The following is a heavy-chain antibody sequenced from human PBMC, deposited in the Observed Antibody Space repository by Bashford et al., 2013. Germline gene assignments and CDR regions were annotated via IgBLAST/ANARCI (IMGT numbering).Heavy chain of an antibody. CDR2: ISSSGSTI. D-gene: IGHD3-16*01. Sequence: GSLRLSCAASGFTFRSYEMNWVRQAPGKGLEWVSYISSSGSTIYYADSVKGRFTISRDNAKNSLYLQMNNLRAEDTAVYYCARGGYDYIWKENAFDIWGQGTMVTVSS. CDR1: GFTFRSYE. J-gene: IGHJ3*02. CDR3: ARGGYDYIWKENAFDI. V-gene: IGHV3-48*03.